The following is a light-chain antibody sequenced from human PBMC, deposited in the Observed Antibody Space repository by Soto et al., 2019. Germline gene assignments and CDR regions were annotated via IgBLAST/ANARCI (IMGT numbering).Light chain of an antibody. CDR2: EVS. V-gene: IGLV2-14*01. CDR3: SSYTSSSTLV. J-gene: IGLJ2*01. CDR1: SSDVGGWPH. Sequence: QSALTQPASVSASPGQSITISCAGTSSDVGGWPHVSWYQQHPGKAHKLVIYEVSNRPSGVSIRFSGSKSGSTASLTISGLQAEDEADYYCSSYTSSSTLVFGGGTKLTVL.